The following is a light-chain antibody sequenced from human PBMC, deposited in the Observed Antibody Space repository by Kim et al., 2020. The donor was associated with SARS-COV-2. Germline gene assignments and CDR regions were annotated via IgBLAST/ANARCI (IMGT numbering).Light chain of an antibody. CDR1: SSDVGGYNY. V-gene: IGLV2-11*01. Sequence: PGQSVSISGTGTSSDVGGYNYVSWYQQHPGKAPKLFIYDVTKRPSGVPDRLSGSKSGNTASLTISGLQADDEADYYCCSYAGSYTVFGGGTKVTVL. CDR3: CSYAGSYTV. CDR2: DVT. J-gene: IGLJ2*01.